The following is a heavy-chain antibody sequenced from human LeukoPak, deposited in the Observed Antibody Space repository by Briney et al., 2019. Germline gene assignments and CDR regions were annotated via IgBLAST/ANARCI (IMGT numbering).Heavy chain of an antibody. CDR2: VTYDGNRQ. V-gene: IGHV3-30-3*01. CDR1: GLNFSNYA. D-gene: IGHD2-2*01. Sequence: PGMSLRLSCVASGLNFSNYAMHWVRQAPGKGPEWVAVVTYDGNRQYYADSVKGRVTISRDNSKNTVYLQMNSLRAEDTAVYYCARAHCSSTSCYHMRPYYYYGMDVWGQGTTVTVSS. J-gene: IGHJ6*02. CDR3: ARAHCSSTSCYHMRPYYYYGMDV.